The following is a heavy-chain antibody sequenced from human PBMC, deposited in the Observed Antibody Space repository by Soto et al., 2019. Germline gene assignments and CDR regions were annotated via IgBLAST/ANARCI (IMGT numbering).Heavy chain of an antibody. CDR3: ARDGVGVVPAAIRFDY. CDR2: ISYDGSNK. J-gene: IGHJ4*02. CDR1: GFTFSSYA. Sequence: GGSVRLSCATSGFTFSSYAIHWVRQAPGNGLEWVAVISYDGSNKNYADSVKGRFTISRDNSKNTVDLQMNSLRAEDTSVYYCARDGVGVVPAAIRFDYWGQGTLVTVSS. D-gene: IGHD2-2*01. V-gene: IGHV3-30-3*01.